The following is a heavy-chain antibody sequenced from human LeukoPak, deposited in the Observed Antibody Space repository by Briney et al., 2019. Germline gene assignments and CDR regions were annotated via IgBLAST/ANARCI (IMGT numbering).Heavy chain of an antibody. CDR3: ATRDPMVRGVSALFDY. CDR2: ISSSSSYI. CDR1: GFTFSSYS. Sequence: GGSLRLSCAASGFTFSSYSMNWVRQAPGKGLEWVSSISSSSSYIYYADSVKGRFTISRDNAKNSLYLQMNSLRAEDTAVYYCATRDPMVRGVSALFDYWGQGTLVTVFS. J-gene: IGHJ4*02. V-gene: IGHV3-21*04. D-gene: IGHD3-10*01.